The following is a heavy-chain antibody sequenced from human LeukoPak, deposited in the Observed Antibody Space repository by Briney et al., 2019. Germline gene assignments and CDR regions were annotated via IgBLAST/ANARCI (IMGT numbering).Heavy chain of an antibody. CDR1: GGSMSSSSYY. J-gene: IGHJ5*02. D-gene: IGHD2-21*02. Sequence: SETLSLTCSVSGGSMSSSSYYWGWIRQPPGKGLEWIGSIYYSGSTYYNPSLKSRVTISVDRSKNQFSLKLSSVTAADTAVYYCARDGLDEGDPFDPWGQGTLVTVSS. CDR2: IYYSGST. V-gene: IGHV4-39*07. CDR3: ARDGLDEGDPFDP.